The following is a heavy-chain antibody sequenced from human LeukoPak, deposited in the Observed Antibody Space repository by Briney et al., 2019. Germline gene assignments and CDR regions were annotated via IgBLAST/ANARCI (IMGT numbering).Heavy chain of an antibody. CDR1: GFTVSSNY. V-gene: IGHV3-53*01. CDR2: IYSGGST. D-gene: IGHD2-15*01. Sequence: GGSLRLSCAASGFTVSSNYMSWVRQAPGKGLEWVSVIYSGGSTYYADSVKGRFTISRDNSKNTLYLQMNSLRAEDTAVYYCARVGAARYYYYYMDVWGKGTTVTVSS. CDR3: ARVGAARYYYYYMDV. J-gene: IGHJ6*03.